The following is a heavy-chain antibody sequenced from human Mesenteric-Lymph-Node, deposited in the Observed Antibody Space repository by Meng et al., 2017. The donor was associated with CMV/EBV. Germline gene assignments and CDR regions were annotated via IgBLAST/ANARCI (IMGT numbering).Heavy chain of an antibody. J-gene: IGHJ4*02. CDR1: GCTFSRYA. CDR2: ISGSGGST. CDR3: AKNRKEAAYFDY. Sequence: CAASGCTFSRYARSWVRQATGKGLEWVSAISGSGGSTYYADYVKGRFTISRDNSKNTLYLQMNSLRAEDTAVYYCAKNRKEAAYFDYWGQGTLVTVSS. D-gene: IGHD2/OR15-2a*01. V-gene: IGHV3-23*01.